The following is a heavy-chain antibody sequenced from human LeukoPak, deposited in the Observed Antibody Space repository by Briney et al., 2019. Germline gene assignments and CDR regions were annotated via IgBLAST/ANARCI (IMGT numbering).Heavy chain of an antibody. D-gene: IGHD6-19*01. CDR1: GYTFAGYY. V-gene: IGHV1-2*02. Sequence: VASVKVSCKASGYTFAGYYMHWVRQAPGQGLEWMGWINPNSGGTNYAQKFQGRVTMTRDTSTSTVYMELSSLRSEDTAVYYCARDRVYSSGEADVWGQGTTVTVSS. CDR2: INPNSGGT. CDR3: ARDRVYSSGEADV. J-gene: IGHJ6*02.